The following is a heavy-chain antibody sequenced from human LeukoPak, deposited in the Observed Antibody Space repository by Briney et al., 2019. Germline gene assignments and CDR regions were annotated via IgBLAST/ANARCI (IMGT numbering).Heavy chain of an antibody. J-gene: IGHJ4*02. D-gene: IGHD1-26*01. CDR1: GNTLSELT. V-gene: IGHV1-24*01. Sequence: ASVKVSCKVSGNTLSELTMHWVRQAPGKGLEWMGGVDPEDDKNIYAQKFQGRVTMTEDTSTDTAYMELSNLRSEDTAVYYCATDHQWQLLGYWGQGTLVTVSS. CDR2: VDPEDDKN. CDR3: ATDHQWQLLGY.